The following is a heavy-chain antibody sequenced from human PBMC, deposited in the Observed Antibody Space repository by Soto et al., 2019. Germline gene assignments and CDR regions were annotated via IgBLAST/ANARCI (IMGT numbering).Heavy chain of an antibody. CDR2: IIPIFGTA. CDR1: GGTFSSYA. J-gene: IGHJ6*02. Sequence: ASVKVSCKASGGTFSSYAISWVRQAPGQGLKWMGGIIPIFGTANYAQKFQGRVTITADESTSTAYMELSSLRSEDTAVYYCARARIAAAGADQPHYGMDVWGQGTTVTVSS. CDR3: ARARIAAAGADQPHYGMDV. V-gene: IGHV1-69*13. D-gene: IGHD6-13*01.